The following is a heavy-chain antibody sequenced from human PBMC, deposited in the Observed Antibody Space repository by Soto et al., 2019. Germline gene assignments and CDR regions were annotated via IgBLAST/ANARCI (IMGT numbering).Heavy chain of an antibody. CDR2: IYYSGST. D-gene: IGHD1-26*01. V-gene: IGHV4-59*01. J-gene: IGHJ6*02. CDR3: AIGSYFHYYYGLDF. Sequence: PSETLSLTCTVSGGSISSYFWTWIRQPPGKGLEWIGYIYYSGSTNYNPSLKSRVTISVDTSKNQFSLKLSSVTAADTAVYYCAIGSYFHYYYGLDFWGQGTTVTVSS. CDR1: GGSISSYF.